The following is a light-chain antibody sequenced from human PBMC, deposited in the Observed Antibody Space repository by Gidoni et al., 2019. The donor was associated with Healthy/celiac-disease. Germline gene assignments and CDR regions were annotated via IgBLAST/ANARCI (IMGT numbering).Light chain of an antibody. Sequence: SSELTQPLSVSVALGQTARITCGGNNIGSKNVHWYQQKPGQAPVLVIYRDSNRPSGIPERFSGSNSGNTATLTISRAQAGDEADYYCQGWDNSVVVFGGGTKLTVL. J-gene: IGLJ2*01. CDR3: QGWDNSVVV. V-gene: IGLV3-9*01. CDR1: NIGSKN. CDR2: RDS.